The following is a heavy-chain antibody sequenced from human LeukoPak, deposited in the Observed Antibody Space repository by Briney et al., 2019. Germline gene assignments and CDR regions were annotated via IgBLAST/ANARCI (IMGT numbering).Heavy chain of an antibody. J-gene: IGHJ4*02. CDR3: ARVTWLSAAGTEGNFDY. Sequence: PGGSLRLSCAASGFTFDDYGMSWVRQAPGKGLEWVSGINWNGGSTGYADSVKGRFTISRDNAKNSLYLQMDSLRAEDTAVYYCARVTWLSAAGTEGNFDYWGQGTLVTVSS. CDR2: INWNGGST. D-gene: IGHD6-13*01. CDR1: GFTFDDYG. V-gene: IGHV3-20*04.